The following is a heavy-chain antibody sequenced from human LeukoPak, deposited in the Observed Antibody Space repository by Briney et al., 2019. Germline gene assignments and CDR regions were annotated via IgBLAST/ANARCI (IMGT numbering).Heavy chain of an antibody. V-gene: IGHV1-2*02. D-gene: IGHD6-19*01. J-gene: IGHJ4*02. CDR1: GYTFTDYY. CDR2: MNPNSGGT. Sequence: ASVKVSCKASGYTFTDYYMHWMRQAPGQGPEWMGWMNPNSGGTNYAQKLQGRVTMTRDTSITTAYMELSSLRSDGTAVYYCAPRRVAADKGFDYWGQGTLVTVSS. CDR3: APRRVAADKGFDY.